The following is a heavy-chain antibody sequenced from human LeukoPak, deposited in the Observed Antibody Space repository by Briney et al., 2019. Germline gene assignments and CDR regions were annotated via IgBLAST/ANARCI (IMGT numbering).Heavy chain of an antibody. Sequence: GASVKVSRKVSGYTLTELSMHWVRQAPGKGLEWMGGFDPEDGETIYAQKFQGRVTMTEDTSTDTAYMELSSLRSEDTAVYYCATVSIQLWDDYYYYGMDVWGQGTTVTVSS. D-gene: IGHD5-18*01. V-gene: IGHV1-24*01. CDR3: ATVSIQLWDDYYYYGMDV. CDR1: GYTLTELS. CDR2: FDPEDGET. J-gene: IGHJ6*02.